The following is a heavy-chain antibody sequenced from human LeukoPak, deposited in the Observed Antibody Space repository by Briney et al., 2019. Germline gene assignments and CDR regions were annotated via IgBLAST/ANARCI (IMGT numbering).Heavy chain of an antibody. CDR3: ARGNYYDSSGPNWFDP. D-gene: IGHD3-22*01. V-gene: IGHV4-34*01. J-gene: IGHJ5*02. CDR1: GGSFSGYY. Sequence: PSETLSLTCAVYGGSFSGYYWSWIRQPPGKGLEWIGEINHSGSTNYNPSLKSRVTISVDTSKNQFSLKPSSVTAADTAVYYCARGNYYDSSGPNWFDPWGQGTLVTVSS. CDR2: INHSGST.